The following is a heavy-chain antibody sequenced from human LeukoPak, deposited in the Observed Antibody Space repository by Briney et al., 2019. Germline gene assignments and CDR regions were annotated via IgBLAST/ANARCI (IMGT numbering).Heavy chain of an antibody. V-gene: IGHV4-30-4*01. Sequence: SQTLSLTCTVSGGSISSGDYYWSWIPQPPGKGLEWIGYIYYSGSTYYNPSLKSRVTISVDTSKNQFSLKLSSVTAADTAVYYCARETYCSSTSCYTPESHNWFDPWGQGTLVTVSS. CDR2: IYYSGST. J-gene: IGHJ5*02. CDR3: ARETYCSSTSCYTPESHNWFDP. CDR1: GGSISSGDYY. D-gene: IGHD2-2*02.